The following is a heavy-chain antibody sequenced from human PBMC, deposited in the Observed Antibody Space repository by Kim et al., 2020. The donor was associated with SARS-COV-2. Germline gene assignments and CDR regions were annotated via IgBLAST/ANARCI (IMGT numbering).Heavy chain of an antibody. CDR3: ARGAKYGSGSYLFDY. J-gene: IGHJ4*02. Sequence: PSLKSRVNISVDTAKNQFSLKLSSVTAAHTAVYYCARGAKYGSGSYLFDYWGQGTLVTVSS. V-gene: IGHV4-59*09. D-gene: IGHD3-10*01.